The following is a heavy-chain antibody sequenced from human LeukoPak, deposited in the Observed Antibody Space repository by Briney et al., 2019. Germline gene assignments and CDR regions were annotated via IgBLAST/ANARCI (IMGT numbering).Heavy chain of an antibody. D-gene: IGHD3-22*01. Sequence: ASVKVSCKASGYTFTSYDINWVRQATGQGLEWMGWMNPNSGNTGYAQKFQGRVTITRDTSISTAYMELSSPRSEDTAVYYCARTYYYDSSGYWVDAFDIWGQGTMVTVSS. J-gene: IGHJ3*02. CDR2: MNPNSGNT. CDR3: ARTYYYDSSGYWVDAFDI. CDR1: GYTFTSYD. V-gene: IGHV1-8*03.